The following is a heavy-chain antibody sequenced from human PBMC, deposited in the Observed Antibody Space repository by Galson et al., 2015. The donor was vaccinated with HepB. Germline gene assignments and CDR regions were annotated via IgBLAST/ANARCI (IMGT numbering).Heavy chain of an antibody. D-gene: IGHD2-8*01. CDR3: ARAVGYCTNGVCLRFDY. V-gene: IGHV4-34*01. CDR1: GGSFSGYY. CDR2: INHSGST. J-gene: IGHJ4*02. Sequence: ETLSLTCAVYGGSFSGYYWSWIRQPPGKGLEWIGEINHSGSTNYNPSLKRRVTISVDTSKNQFSLKLSSVTAADTAVYYCARAVGYCTNGVCLRFDYWGQGTLVTVSS.